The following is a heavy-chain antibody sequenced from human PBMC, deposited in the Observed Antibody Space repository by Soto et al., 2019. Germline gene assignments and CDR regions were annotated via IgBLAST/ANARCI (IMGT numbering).Heavy chain of an antibody. D-gene: IGHD2-2*01. Sequence: GSLRLSCEVSGFYFNNYGINWVRQAPGKGLEWVSSVSKSDYTYYSDSVKGRFTISRDNAKNSVSLQMNSLRAEDTAVYYCAREDSIIIPAVSDFWGQGTLVTV. CDR2: VSKSDYT. J-gene: IGHJ4*02. CDR3: AREDSIIIPAVSDF. V-gene: IGHV3-21*01. CDR1: GFYFNNYG.